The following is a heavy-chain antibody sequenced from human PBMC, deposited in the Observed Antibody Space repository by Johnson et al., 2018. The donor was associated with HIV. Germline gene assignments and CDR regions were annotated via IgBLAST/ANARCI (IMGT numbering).Heavy chain of an antibody. CDR1: GFTLDDHG. CDR2: INWNGGSN. D-gene: IGHD2-2*01. Sequence: MQLVEPGGGVVRPGGSLRLSCAAAGFTLDDHGMSWVRQAPGQGLEWVSGINWNGGSNGYADSVKGRFTISRDNSKNTLYLKMNSRRAEETAVYYCARGGSSTSLDAFDIWGQGTMVTVSS. V-gene: IGHV3-20*04. J-gene: IGHJ3*02. CDR3: ARGGSSTSLDAFDI.